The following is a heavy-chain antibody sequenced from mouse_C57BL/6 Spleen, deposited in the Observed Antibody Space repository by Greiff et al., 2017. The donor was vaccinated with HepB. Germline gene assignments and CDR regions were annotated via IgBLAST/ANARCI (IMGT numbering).Heavy chain of an antibody. V-gene: IGHV5-17*01. D-gene: IGHD1-1*01. Sequence: EVMLVESGGGLVKPGGSLKLSCAASGFTFSDYGMHWVRQAPEKGLEWVAYISSGSSTNYYADTVKGRFTISRDNAKNTLFLQMTSLRAEDTDMYYCADNGSNYRAMDYWGQGTSVTVSS. J-gene: IGHJ4*01. CDR1: GFTFSDYG. CDR3: ADNGSNYRAMDY. CDR2: ISSGSSTN.